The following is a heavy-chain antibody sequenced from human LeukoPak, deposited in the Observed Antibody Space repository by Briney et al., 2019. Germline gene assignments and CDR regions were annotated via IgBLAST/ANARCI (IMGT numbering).Heavy chain of an antibody. CDR3: ARETRGSGYDYGLGFDY. D-gene: IGHD5-12*01. Sequence: GGSLRLSCAASGFTFSSYSMNWVRQAPGKGLEWVSYISSSSSTIYYADSVKGRFTISRDDAKNSLYLQMNSLRAEDTAVYYCARETRGSGYDYGLGFDYWGQGTLVTVSS. J-gene: IGHJ4*02. V-gene: IGHV3-48*04. CDR2: ISSSSSTI. CDR1: GFTFSSYS.